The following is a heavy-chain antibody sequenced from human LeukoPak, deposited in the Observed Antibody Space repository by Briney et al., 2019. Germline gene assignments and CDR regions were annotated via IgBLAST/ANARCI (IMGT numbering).Heavy chain of an antibody. V-gene: IGHV4-39*01. J-gene: IGHJ6*03. D-gene: IGHD6-19*01. CDR2: IYYSGNT. CDR3: ARHQWHYYYYMGV. CDR1: GGSISSSSYY. Sequence: SETLSLTCTVSGGSISSSSYYWGWIRQPPGKGLEWIGSIYYSGNTYYNPSLKSRRITISVDTSKNQFSLRLSSVTAADTAVYYCARHQWHYYYYMGVWGKGSTVTVSS.